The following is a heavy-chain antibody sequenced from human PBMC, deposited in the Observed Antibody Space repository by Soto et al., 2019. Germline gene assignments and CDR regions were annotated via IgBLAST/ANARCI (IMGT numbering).Heavy chain of an antibody. J-gene: IGHJ3*02. CDR1: GGSISSGGYY. CDR2: IYYSGST. CDR3: ARASLYRSRVDI. Sequence: PSETLSLTCTVSGGSISSGGYYWSWIRQHPGKGLEWIGYIYYSGSTYYNPSLKSRVTISVDTSKNQFSLKLSSVTAADTAVYYCARASLYRSRVDIWGQGTMVTVSS. D-gene: IGHD3-16*02. V-gene: IGHV4-31*03.